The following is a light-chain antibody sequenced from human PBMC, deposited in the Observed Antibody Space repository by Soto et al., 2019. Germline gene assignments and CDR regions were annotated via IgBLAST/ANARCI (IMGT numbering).Light chain of an antibody. CDR1: QAISTW. V-gene: IGKV1D-12*01. CDR3: QQANSFPRT. Sequence: DIQMTQSPSSVSASVGDRVTITCRASQAISTWLAWYQQKPGKAPKLLIYAASNLQTGVPSRFSGSGSGTDFTLTISILQPDDFATYYCQQANSFPRTFGQGTKVEIK. J-gene: IGKJ1*01. CDR2: AAS.